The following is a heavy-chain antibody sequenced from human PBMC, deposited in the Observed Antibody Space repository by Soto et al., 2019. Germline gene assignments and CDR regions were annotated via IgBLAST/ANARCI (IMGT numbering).Heavy chain of an antibody. D-gene: IGHD1-26*01. CDR2: IYHSGST. CDR1: GGSISSGGYS. V-gene: IGHV4-30-2*01. J-gene: IGHJ6*02. CDR3: ARGDYGMDV. Sequence: SETLSLTCAVSGGSISSGGYSWSWIRQPPGKGLEWIGYIYHSGSTYYNPSLKSRVTISVDRSKNQFSLKLSSVTAAETALYSCARGDYGMDVWGQGTTATVSS.